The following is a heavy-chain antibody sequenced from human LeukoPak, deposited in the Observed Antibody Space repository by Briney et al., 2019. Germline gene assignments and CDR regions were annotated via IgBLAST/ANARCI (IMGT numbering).Heavy chain of an antibody. V-gene: IGHV3-30-3*01. Sequence: GGSPRLSCAASGFTFSSYATHWVRQAPGKGLEWVAVISYDGSNKYYADSVKGRFTISRDNSKNTLYLQMNSLRAEDTAVYYCATGPDYYNSSSYYPHYWGQGTLVTVSS. D-gene: IGHD3-22*01. J-gene: IGHJ4*02. CDR2: ISYDGSNK. CDR3: ATGPDYYNSSSYYPHY. CDR1: GFTFSSYA.